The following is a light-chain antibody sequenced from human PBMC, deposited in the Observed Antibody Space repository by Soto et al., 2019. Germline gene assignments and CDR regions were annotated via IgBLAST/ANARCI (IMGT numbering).Light chain of an antibody. V-gene: IGKV3-15*01. CDR2: AVS. CDR3: QQYNSWPLT. Sequence: EIVMTQSPASLSVSPGERATLSCRASQSVSTNLAWYQQKPGQAPRLLIYAVSTRATGVSARFSGSGSGTEFTLTISSLQSEDFAVYYCQQYNSWPLTFGGGTKVDIK. J-gene: IGKJ4*01. CDR1: QSVSTN.